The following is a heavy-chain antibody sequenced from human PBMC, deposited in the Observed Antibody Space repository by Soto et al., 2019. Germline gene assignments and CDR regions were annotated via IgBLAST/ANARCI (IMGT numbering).Heavy chain of an antibody. V-gene: IGHV1-69*13. CDR3: ARERITMVRGVNSAPYYYGMDV. D-gene: IGHD3-10*01. Sequence: GASVKVSCKASGGTFSSYAISWVRQAPGQGLEWMGGIIPIFGTANYAPKFQGRVTITADESTSTAYMELSSLRSEDTAVYYCARERITMVRGVNSAPYYYGMDVWGQGTTVTVSS. CDR2: IIPIFGTA. J-gene: IGHJ6*02. CDR1: GGTFSSYA.